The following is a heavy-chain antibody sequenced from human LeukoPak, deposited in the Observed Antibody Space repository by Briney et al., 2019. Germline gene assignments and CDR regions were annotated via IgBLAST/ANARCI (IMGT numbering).Heavy chain of an antibody. V-gene: IGHV4-34*01. J-gene: IGHJ4*02. D-gene: IGHD3/OR15-3a*01. Sequence: SETLSLTCAVYGGSFSGYYWSWIRQPPGKGLEWIGEINHSGSTNYNPSLKSRVTISVDTSKNQFSLKLSSVTAADTAVYYCARPPDGYFDLGNLDCWGQGTLVTVSS. CDR1: GGSFSGYY. CDR3: ARPPDGYFDLGNLDC. CDR2: INHSGST.